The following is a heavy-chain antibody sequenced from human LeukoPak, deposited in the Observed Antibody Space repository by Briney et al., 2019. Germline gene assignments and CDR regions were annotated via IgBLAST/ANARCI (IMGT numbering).Heavy chain of an antibody. CDR1: GFTFSSYG. CDR3: AKRIVVVVAATYY. CDR2: IRYDGSNK. D-gene: IGHD2-15*01. Sequence: QPGRSLRLSCAASGFTFSSYGMHWVRQAPGKGLEWVAFIRYDGSNKYYADSVKGRFTISRDNSKNTLYLRMNSLRAEDTAIYYCAKRIVVVVAATYYWGQGTLVTVSS. V-gene: IGHV3-30*02. J-gene: IGHJ4*02.